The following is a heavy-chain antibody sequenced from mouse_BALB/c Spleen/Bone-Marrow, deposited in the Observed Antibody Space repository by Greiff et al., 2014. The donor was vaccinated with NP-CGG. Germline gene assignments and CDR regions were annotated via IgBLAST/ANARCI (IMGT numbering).Heavy chain of an antibody. CDR3: ARAGSGFFDF. Sequence: VNLVESGPGLVAPSQSLSITCTVSGFSLTSFGVHWVRQPPGKGLEWLGVIWAGGSTNYNSALMSRLSISKDNSQSQVFLKMNSLQTGDSAIYYCARAGSGFFDFWGQGTTLIVSS. CDR1: GFSLTSFG. D-gene: IGHD3-1*01. V-gene: IGHV2-9*02. J-gene: IGHJ2*01. CDR2: IWAGGST.